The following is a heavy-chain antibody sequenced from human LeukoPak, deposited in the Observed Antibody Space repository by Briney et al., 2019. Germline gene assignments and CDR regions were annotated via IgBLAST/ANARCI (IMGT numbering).Heavy chain of an antibody. D-gene: IGHD5-12*01. V-gene: IGHV3-23*01. Sequence: GGSLRLSCAASGFTFSSYAMSWVRQAPGKGLEWVSGISSSGGSTYYADSVKGRFTISRDNSKSTQFLRMNSLRAEDTAVYYCAKGGQTDRFDYWGQGTLVTVSS. J-gene: IGHJ4*02. CDR1: GFTFSSYA. CDR3: AKGGQTDRFDY. CDR2: ISSSGGST.